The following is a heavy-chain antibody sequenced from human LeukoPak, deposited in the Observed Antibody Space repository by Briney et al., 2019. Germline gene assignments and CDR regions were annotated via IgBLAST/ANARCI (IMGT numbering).Heavy chain of an antibody. CDR1: GYTFTCYY. J-gene: IGHJ4*02. Sequence: ASVKVSFKASGYTFTCYYMHWVRQAPGQGLAWVGWINPNSGSTNYAQKFQGRVTMTRDTSNSTAFMVLNRLRSDDTAVYYCAKQGNYGDYFDYWGQGTLVTVSS. CDR2: INPNSGST. D-gene: IGHD4-17*01. V-gene: IGHV1-2*02. CDR3: AKQGNYGDYFDY.